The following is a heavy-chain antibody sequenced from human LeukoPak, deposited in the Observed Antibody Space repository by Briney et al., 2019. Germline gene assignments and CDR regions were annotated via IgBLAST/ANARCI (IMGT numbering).Heavy chain of an antibody. V-gene: IGHV4-39*01. D-gene: IGHD3-3*01. CDR2: IYDSGRP. J-gene: IGHJ4*02. CDR1: GGSISSSSYY. Sequence: AETLSLTCTVSGGSISSSSYYWGWIGQPPGKGLEWIGRIYDSGRPYYNPSLRRLVIISVDTSKNQFSLKLSSVSAADTAVYCCARCGYYDFWSGYNPATFDYWGQGTLVTVSS. CDR3: ARCGYYDFWSGYNPATFDY.